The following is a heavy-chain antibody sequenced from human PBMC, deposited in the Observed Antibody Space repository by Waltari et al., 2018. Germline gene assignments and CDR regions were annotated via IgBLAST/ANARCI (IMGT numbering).Heavy chain of an antibody. CDR3: ARDRDPASYYYGSGSYYY. Sequence: QLQLQESGPGLVKPSETLSLTCTVSGGSISSSSYYWGWIRQPPGEGLEWIGSIYYSGSTYYNPSLKSRVTISVDTSKNQFSLKLSSVTAADTAVYYCARDRDPASYYYGSGSYYYWGQGTLVTVSS. CDR1: GGSISSSSYY. J-gene: IGHJ4*02. D-gene: IGHD3-10*01. CDR2: IYYSGST. V-gene: IGHV4-39*07.